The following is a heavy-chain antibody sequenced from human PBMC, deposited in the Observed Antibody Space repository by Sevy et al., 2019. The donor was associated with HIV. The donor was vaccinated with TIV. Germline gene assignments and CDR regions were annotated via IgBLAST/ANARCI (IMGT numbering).Heavy chain of an antibody. CDR2: IKSEFDGGAI. CDR3: ITDPAYRGYDEEVINYYFYGMDV. D-gene: IGHD5-12*01. V-gene: IGHV3-15*01. Sequence: GGSLRLSCTASGFTFSSAWMSWVRQAPGKGLEWVGRIKSEFDGGAIDYAAPVKGRFRISREDSKTTGYLQMNSLKTEHTGVYYCITDPAYRGYDEEVINYYFYGMDVWGQGTTVTVSS. CDR1: GFTFSSAW. J-gene: IGHJ6*02.